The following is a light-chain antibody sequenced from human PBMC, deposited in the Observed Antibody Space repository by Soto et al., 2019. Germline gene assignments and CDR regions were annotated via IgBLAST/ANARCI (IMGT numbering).Light chain of an antibody. CDR2: DAS. CDR3: KQYNSYGT. Sequence: DIQMTQSPSTLSASVGDRVTITCRASQSISSWLAWYQQKPGKAPKLLIYDASTLESGVPSRFSGSGSGTEFTLTISSLQHDDFATYYCKQYNSYGTFGQGTKVEIK. V-gene: IGKV1-5*01. J-gene: IGKJ1*01. CDR1: QSISSW.